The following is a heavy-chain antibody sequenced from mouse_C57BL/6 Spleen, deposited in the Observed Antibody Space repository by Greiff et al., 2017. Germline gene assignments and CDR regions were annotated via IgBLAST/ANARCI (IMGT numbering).Heavy chain of an antibody. J-gene: IGHJ2*01. CDR3: VRERASNYDFDY. Sequence: GGGLVQPKGSLNLSCAASGFTFNTYAMHWVRQAPGKGLEWVARIRSKSSNYATYYADSVKDRFTISRDDSQSMLYLQMNNLKTEDTAMYYSVRERASNYDFDYWGQGTTLTVSS. D-gene: IGHD2-5*01. CDR1: GFTFNTYA. V-gene: IGHV10-3*01. CDR2: IRSKSSNYAT.